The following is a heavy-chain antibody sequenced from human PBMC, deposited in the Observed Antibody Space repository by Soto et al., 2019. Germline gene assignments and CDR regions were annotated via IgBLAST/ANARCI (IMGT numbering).Heavy chain of an antibody. D-gene: IGHD6-13*01. CDR1: GGSISSGDYY. J-gene: IGHJ6*02. Sequence: QVQLQESGPGLVKPSQTLSLTCTVSGGSISSGDYYWSWIHQPPGKGLEWIGYIYYSGSTYYNPSLKSRVTISVDTSKNQFSLKLSSVTAADTAVYYCARVAVAPGNYYGMDVWGQGTTVTVSS. CDR2: IYYSGST. CDR3: ARVAVAPGNYYGMDV. V-gene: IGHV4-30-4*01.